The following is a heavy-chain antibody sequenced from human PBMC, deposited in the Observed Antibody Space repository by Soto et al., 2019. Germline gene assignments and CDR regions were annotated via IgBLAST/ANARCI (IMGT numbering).Heavy chain of an antibody. J-gene: IGHJ4*01. CDR1: GLTFSNAW. D-gene: IGHD2-8*02. Sequence: EVQLVESGGGLVKPGGSLRLSCVASGLTFSNAWMNWVRQVPGKGLEWVGRIRSQTDGGTTDYTAPVNGRFSISRDDSKNTLYLQMNSLKTEDTAVYYCATAPGYWGSAPLDYWGHVTLVTVSS. CDR2: IRSQTDGGTT. CDR3: ATAPGYWGSAPLDY. V-gene: IGHV3-15*07.